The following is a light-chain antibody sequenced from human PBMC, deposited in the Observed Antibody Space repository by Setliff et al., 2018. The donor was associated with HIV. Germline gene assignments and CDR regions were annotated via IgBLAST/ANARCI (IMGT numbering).Light chain of an antibody. CDR2: EVN. V-gene: IGLV2-14*01. CDR1: NSDVGGYNF. J-gene: IGLJ1*01. CDR3: TSYASSSTFV. Sequence: QSALAQPASVSGSPGQSITISCTGTNSDVGGYNFVSWYQQHPGKAPKVMLYEVNNRPSGVSNRFSGSKSGNTASLTISGPQAEDEADYYCTSYASSSTFVFGSGTRSPS.